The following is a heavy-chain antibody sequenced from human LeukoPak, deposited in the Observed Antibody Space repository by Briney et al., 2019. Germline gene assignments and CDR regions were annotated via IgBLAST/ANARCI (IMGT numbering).Heavy chain of an antibody. D-gene: IGHD4-23*01. Sequence: GGSLRLSCAASGFTFSCYWMNWVRQAPGKGLVWVSRITSDGSSTTYADSVKGRFSISRDNAKNTLYLQMNSLRVEDTAVYYCARGRPHGNDYWGQGTLVTVSS. CDR3: ARGRPHGNDY. CDR1: GFTFSCYW. J-gene: IGHJ4*02. V-gene: IGHV3-74*01. CDR2: ITSDGSST.